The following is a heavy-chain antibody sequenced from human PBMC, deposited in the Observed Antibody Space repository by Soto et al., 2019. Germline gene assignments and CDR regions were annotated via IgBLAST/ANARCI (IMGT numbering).Heavy chain of an antibody. D-gene: IGHD3-10*01. V-gene: IGHV3-23*01. Sequence: GGSLRLSCAASGFTFSSYSMSWVRQAPGKGLEWVSGFRTSGDGGTTYYADSVKGRFTISRDNSKNMLFLQMNSLRAEDTAIYYCAKKVNSGPGSQYFDYWGQGTLVTVSS. J-gene: IGHJ4*02. CDR2: FRTSGDGGTT. CDR1: GFTFSSYS. CDR3: AKKVNSGPGSQYFDY.